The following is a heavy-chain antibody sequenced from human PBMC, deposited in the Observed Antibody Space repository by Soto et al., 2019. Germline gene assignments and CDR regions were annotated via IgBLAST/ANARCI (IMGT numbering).Heavy chain of an antibody. D-gene: IGHD3-10*01. V-gene: IGHV3-23*01. Sequence: GGSLRLSCAASGFTFSSYSMSWVRQAPGKGLEWVSGFRTSGDGGTTYYADSVKGRFTISRDNSKNMLFLQMNSLRAEDTAIYYCAKKVNSGPGSQYFDYWGQGTLVTVSS. J-gene: IGHJ4*02. CDR2: FRTSGDGGTT. CDR1: GFTFSSYS. CDR3: AKKVNSGPGSQYFDY.